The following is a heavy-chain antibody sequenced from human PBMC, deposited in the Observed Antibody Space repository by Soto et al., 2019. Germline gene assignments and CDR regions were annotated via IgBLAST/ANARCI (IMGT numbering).Heavy chain of an antibody. Sequence: ASVKVSCKASGYTFTSYAMHWVRQAPGQRLEWMGWINAGNGNTKYSRKFQGRVTITRDTSASTAYMELSSLRSEDTAVYYCARAYKQWLVPGHFQHWGQGTLVTVSS. V-gene: IGHV1-3*01. CDR1: GYTFTSYA. J-gene: IGHJ1*01. D-gene: IGHD6-19*01. CDR2: INAGNGNT. CDR3: ARAYKQWLVPGHFQH.